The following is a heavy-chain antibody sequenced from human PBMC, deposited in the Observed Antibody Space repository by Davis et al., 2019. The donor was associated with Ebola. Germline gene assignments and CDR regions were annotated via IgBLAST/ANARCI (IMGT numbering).Heavy chain of an antibody. CDR1: GFTFSSYG. J-gene: IGHJ4*02. CDR2: ISYDGSNK. CDR3: AKESGYSYGTLDY. V-gene: IGHV3-30*18. D-gene: IGHD5-18*01. Sequence: GGSLRLSCAASGFTFSSYGMHWVRQAPGKGLEWVAVISYDGSNKYYADSVKGRFTISRDNSKNTLYLQMNSLRAEDTAVYYCAKESGYSYGTLDYWGQGTLVTVSS.